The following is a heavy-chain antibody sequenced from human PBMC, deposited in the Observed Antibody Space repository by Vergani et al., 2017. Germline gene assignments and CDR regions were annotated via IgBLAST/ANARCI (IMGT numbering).Heavy chain of an antibody. CDR2: IIPIFGTA. Sequence: QVQLVQSGAEVKKPGSSVKVSCKASGGTFSSYAISWVRQAPGQGLEWMGGIIPIFGTANYAQKFQGRFTITADESTSTAYMELSSLRAEDTAVYYCVGDVWSGFTARYYYYYMDVWGKGTTVTVSS. D-gene: IGHD3-3*01. J-gene: IGHJ6*03. CDR3: VGDVWSGFTARYYYYYMDV. CDR1: GGTFSSYA. V-gene: IGHV1-69*01.